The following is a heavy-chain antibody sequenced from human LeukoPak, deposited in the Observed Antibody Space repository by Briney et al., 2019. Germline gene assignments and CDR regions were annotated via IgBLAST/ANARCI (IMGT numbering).Heavy chain of an antibody. CDR3: ARRYYYYYYMDV. J-gene: IGHJ6*03. Sequence: SETLSLTCTVSGGSISSYYWSWIRQPPGKGLEWIGYMYYSGRTNYNPSLKSRVTISVDTSKNQFSLKLSSVTAADTAVYYCARRYYYYYYMDVWGKGTTVTVSS. CDR1: GGSISSYY. CDR2: MYYSGRT. V-gene: IGHV4-59*12.